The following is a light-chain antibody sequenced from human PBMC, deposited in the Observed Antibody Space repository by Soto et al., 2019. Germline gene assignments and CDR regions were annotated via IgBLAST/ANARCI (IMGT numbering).Light chain of an antibody. CDR1: ESVISDY. J-gene: IGKJ2*01. CDR2: GAS. CDR3: QQYVTPPFT. V-gene: IGKV3-20*01. Sequence: EIVLTQSPGTLSLSPGEGATLPCKASESVISDYLAWYQRKPGQAPRRLIYGASNRPTGISDRFSGSGSGTDFTLTITRLEPEDFAVYYCQQYVTPPFTFGQGTKLEIK.